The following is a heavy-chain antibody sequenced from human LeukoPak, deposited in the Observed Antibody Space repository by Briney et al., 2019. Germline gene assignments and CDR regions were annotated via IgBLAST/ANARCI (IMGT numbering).Heavy chain of an antibody. V-gene: IGHV3-23*01. D-gene: IGHD5-24*01. CDR3: AKVQVCWATNLPGFDY. J-gene: IGHJ4*02. CDR1: GFTFSSYA. Sequence: GGSLRLSCAASGFTFSSYAMSWVRQAPGEGLECVSAISGSGGSTYYADSVKGRFTISRDNSKNTLYLQMNSLRAEDTAVYYCAKVQVCWATNLPGFDYWGQGTLVTVSS. CDR2: ISGSGGST.